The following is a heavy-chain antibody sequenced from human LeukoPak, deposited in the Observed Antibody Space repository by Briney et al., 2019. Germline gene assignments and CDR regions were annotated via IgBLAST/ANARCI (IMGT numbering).Heavy chain of an antibody. CDR2: ISTSSAVM. CDR1: GVTFSSYS. D-gene: IGHD2-15*01. Sequence: PGGSLRLSCAASGVTFSSYSISWVRQAPGKGLEWVSYISTSSAVMYYADSVKGRFTISRDDARNSVSLQMNSLRADDTAVYYCARDVGYCSGGSCYRWFASWGQGTLVIVSS. V-gene: IGHV3-48*01. CDR3: ARDVGYCSGGSCYRWFAS. J-gene: IGHJ5*01.